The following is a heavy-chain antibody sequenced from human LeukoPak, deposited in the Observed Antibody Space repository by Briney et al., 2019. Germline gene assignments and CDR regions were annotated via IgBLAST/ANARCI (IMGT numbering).Heavy chain of an antibody. CDR2: IYYTGNT. J-gene: IGHJ6*02. CDR1: GVSISSYY. CDR3: ARQPSLRVDYYYGMDV. V-gene: IGHV4-39*01. D-gene: IGHD2-8*02. Sequence: SSETLSLTCTVSGVSISSYYWGWVRQPPGKGLEWIGAIYYTGNTYFNPSLKSRLTISVDTSKNQFSLKLDSVTAADTAVYYCARQPSLRVDYYYGMDVWGQGTTVTVSS.